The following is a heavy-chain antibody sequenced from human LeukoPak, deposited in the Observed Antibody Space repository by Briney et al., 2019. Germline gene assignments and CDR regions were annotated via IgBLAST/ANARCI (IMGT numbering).Heavy chain of an antibody. CDR2: IYSAGNT. J-gene: IGHJ4*02. CDR1: GFTVSSDY. V-gene: IGHV3-53*01. CDR3: VRDPPHTTGWAFYFGY. Sequence: GGSLRLSCAASGFTVSSDYMSWVRQAPGKGLEWVSVIYSAGNTFYADSVKGRFTISRDNSKNTLYLQMNNLRAEDTAVYYCVRDPPHTTGWAFYFGYWGQGTLVTVSS. D-gene: IGHD2/OR15-2a*01.